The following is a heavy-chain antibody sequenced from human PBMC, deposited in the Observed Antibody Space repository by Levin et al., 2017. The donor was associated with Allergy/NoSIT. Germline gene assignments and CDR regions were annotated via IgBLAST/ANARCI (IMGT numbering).Heavy chain of an antibody. CDR1: GGSISRYY. Sequence: PSETLSLTCTVSGGSISRYYWSWIRQPPGKGLEWIGYIFYSGITDYNPSLKSRVTISVDTSKNQLSLKVNSVTAAATAVYYCARASSGFHPFDYWGQGTLVTVSS. J-gene: IGHJ4*02. CDR3: ARASSGFHPFDY. V-gene: IGHV4-59*01. CDR2: IFYSGIT. D-gene: IGHD3-22*01.